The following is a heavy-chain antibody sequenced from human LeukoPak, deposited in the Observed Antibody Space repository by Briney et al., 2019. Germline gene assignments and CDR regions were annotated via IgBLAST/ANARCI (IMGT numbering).Heavy chain of an antibody. CDR2: MNPNSGNT. Sequence: ASVKVSCKASGYTFTSNYIHWVRQAPGQGLEWMGWMNPNSGNTGYAQKFQGRVTMTRNTSISTAYMELSSLRSEDTAVYYCARCSSTSCYLDYWGQGTLVTVSS. D-gene: IGHD2-2*01. J-gene: IGHJ4*02. V-gene: IGHV1-8*02. CDR3: ARCSSTSCYLDY. CDR1: GYTFTSNY.